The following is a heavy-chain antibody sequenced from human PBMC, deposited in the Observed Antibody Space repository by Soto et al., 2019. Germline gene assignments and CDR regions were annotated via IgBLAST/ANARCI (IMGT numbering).Heavy chain of an antibody. Sequence: GGSLRLSCAASGFTFSNAWMNWVRQAPGKGLEWVGRIKSKTDGETTDYAAPVKGKFTISRDDSKKTLYLQMNSLKTEDTAVYYCTTDVRDYFDSSGYYYSWFDPWGQGT. V-gene: IGHV3-15*07. J-gene: IGHJ5*02. CDR1: GFTFSNAW. CDR2: IKSKTDGETT. D-gene: IGHD3-22*01. CDR3: TTDVRDYFDSSGYYYSWFDP.